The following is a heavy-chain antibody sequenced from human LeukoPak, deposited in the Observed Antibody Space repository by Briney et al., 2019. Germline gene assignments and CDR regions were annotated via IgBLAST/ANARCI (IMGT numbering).Heavy chain of an antibody. CDR1: GFTFDSYG. V-gene: IGHV3-21*01. Sequence: GGSLRLSCAASGFTFDSYGMNWVRQAPGKGLEWVSSISSSSSYIYYADSVKGRFTISRDNAKNSLYLQMNSLRVEDTAVYYCAREGTWYYDSSGYRDAFDIWGQGTMVTVSS. CDR2: ISSSSSYI. CDR3: AREGTWYYDSSGYRDAFDI. D-gene: IGHD3-22*01. J-gene: IGHJ3*02.